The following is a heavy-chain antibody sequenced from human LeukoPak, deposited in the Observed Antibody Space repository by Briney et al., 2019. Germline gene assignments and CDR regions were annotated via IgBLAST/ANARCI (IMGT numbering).Heavy chain of an antibody. CDR1: GFTFSSYW. J-gene: IGHJ6*02. CDR3: ARGRYYYGSWYIDV. Sequence: QTGGSLRLSCAASGFTFSSYWMSWVRQAPGKGLEWVANIKQDGSEKYYVDSVKGRFTISRDNAKNSLYLQMNSLRAEDTAVYYCARGRYYYGSWYIDVWGQGTTVTVSS. V-gene: IGHV3-7*03. CDR2: IKQDGSEK. D-gene: IGHD3-10*01.